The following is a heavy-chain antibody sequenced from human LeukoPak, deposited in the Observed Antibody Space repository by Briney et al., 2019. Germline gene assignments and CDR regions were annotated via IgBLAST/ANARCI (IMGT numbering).Heavy chain of an antibody. CDR1: GFTFSNDW. CDR3: TTGDLWTHVLEDFDI. CDR2: IKSKTDGGTT. V-gene: IGHV3-15*01. D-gene: IGHD3-3*01. J-gene: IGHJ3*02. Sequence: GGSLRLSCAASGFTFSNDWISWVRQAPGKGLEWVGRIKSKTDGGTTDYAAPVKGRFTISRDDSKNTLYLQMNSLETEDTAVYYCTTGDLWTHVLEDFDIWGKGTMVTVSS.